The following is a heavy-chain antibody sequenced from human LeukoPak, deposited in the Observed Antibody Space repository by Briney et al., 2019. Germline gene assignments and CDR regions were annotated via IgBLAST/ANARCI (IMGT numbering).Heavy chain of an antibody. CDR3: ARGPLQTIPTSKIVVYYYPFDY. V-gene: IGHV3-20*04. D-gene: IGHD3-22*01. CDR1: GFNFDDYG. CDR2: INWNGGGT. Sequence: GGSLRLSCAASGFNFDDYGMSWVRQAPGKGLEWVSGINWNGGGTGYADSVKGRFTISREYAKNSLYLQMNSLKAEDTALYYCARGPLQTIPTSKIVVYYYPFDYWGQGTLVTVSS. J-gene: IGHJ4*02.